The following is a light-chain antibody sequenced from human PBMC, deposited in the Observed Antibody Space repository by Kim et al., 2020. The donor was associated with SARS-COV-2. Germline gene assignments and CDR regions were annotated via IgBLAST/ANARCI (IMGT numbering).Light chain of an antibody. CDR2: AAS. Sequence: GDRVTITCRASQNISDYLNWYQQKPGKAPKVLISAASSLQSGVPSRFSGSGSGTDFTLTFTSLQPEDFATYYCQQSYSTPRTFGGGTKV. J-gene: IGKJ4*01. CDR1: QNISDY. V-gene: IGKV1-39*01. CDR3: QQSYSTPRT.